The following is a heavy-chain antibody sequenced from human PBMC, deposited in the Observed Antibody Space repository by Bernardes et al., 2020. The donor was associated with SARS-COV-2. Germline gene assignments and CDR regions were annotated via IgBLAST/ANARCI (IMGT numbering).Heavy chain of an antibody. CDR2: FDPEDGET. D-gene: IGHD3-10*01. CDR1: GYTLTELS. V-gene: IGHV1-24*01. CDR3: ATAPAVRGVITNYYYYYGMDV. J-gene: IGHJ6*02. Sequence: ASVKVSCKVSGYTLTELSMHWVRQAPGKGLEWMGGFDPEDGETIYAQKFQGRVTMTEDTSTDTAYMELSSLRSEDMAVYYCATAPAVRGVITNYYYYYGMDVWGQGTTVTVSS.